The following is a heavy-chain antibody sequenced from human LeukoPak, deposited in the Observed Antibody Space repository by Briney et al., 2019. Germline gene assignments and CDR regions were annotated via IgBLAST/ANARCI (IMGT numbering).Heavy chain of an antibody. CDR1: GYIFSNYG. CDR2: ISAYNGNT. Sequence: AASVKVSCKASGYIFSNYGINWVRQAPGQGLEWMGWISAYNGNTKYAQKFQVRVTMTTDTSTSTAYMELRSLRSEDTAVYYCARAFTVAGNSDAFDIWGQGTMVTVSS. D-gene: IGHD6-19*01. CDR3: ARAFTVAGNSDAFDI. V-gene: IGHV1-18*01. J-gene: IGHJ3*02.